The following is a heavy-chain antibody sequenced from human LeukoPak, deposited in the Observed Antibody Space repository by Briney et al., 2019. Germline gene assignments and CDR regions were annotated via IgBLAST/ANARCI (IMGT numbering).Heavy chain of an antibody. J-gene: IGHJ4*02. CDR2: IYYSGST. V-gene: IGHV4-39*01. CDR1: GGSISSSSYY. D-gene: IGHD6-6*01. CDR3: ARQQLSQLYYFDN. Sequence: PSETLSLTCSVSGGSISSSSYYWGWIRQPPGKGLEWIGSIYYSGSTYYNPSLKSRVTISVDTSKDQFSLKLSSVTAADTAVYYCARQQLSQLYYFDNWGQGTLVTVSS.